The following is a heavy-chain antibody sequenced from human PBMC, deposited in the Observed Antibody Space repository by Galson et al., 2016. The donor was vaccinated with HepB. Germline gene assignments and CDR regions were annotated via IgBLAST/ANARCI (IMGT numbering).Heavy chain of an antibody. D-gene: IGHD5-18*01. CDR1: GGSFSFYY. CDR2: INHSGGT. CDR3: ARGRGHSYGRNYYYYGLDV. V-gene: IGHV4-34*01. J-gene: IGHJ6*02. Sequence: SETLSLTCAVDGGSFSFYYWTWIRQHPGKGLEWIGEINHSGGTNYSPSLKSRATISVDTSKSQFSLRLSSVTAADTAVYYCARGRGHSYGRNYYYYGLDVWGQGTTVTVSS.